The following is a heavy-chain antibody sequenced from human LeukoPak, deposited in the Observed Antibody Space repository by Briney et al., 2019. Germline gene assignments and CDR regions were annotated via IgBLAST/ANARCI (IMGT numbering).Heavy chain of an antibody. CDR2: ISSSSSYI. V-gene: IGHV3-21*01. Sequence: GGSLRLSCAASGFTFSSYGMHWVRQAPGKGLEWVSSISSSSSYIYYADSVKGRFTISRDNAKNSLYPQMNSLRAEDTAVYYCARVSDGYCSSTSCYADYWGQGTLVTVSS. J-gene: IGHJ4*02. D-gene: IGHD2-2*01. CDR1: GFTFSSYG. CDR3: ARVSDGYCSSTSCYADY.